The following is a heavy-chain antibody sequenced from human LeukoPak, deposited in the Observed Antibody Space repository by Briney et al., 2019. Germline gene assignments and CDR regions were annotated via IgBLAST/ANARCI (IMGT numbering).Heavy chain of an antibody. Sequence: GGSLRLSCAASGFTFSSYWMHSVRHAPGKGLVWVSRINSDGSSIRYADSVKGRFTISRDNAKNTLYLQMNSLRAEDTAVYYCARPDYGDHRFDSWGQGTLVTVCS. J-gene: IGHJ4*02. D-gene: IGHD4-17*01. CDR2: INSDGSSI. V-gene: IGHV3-74*01. CDR1: GFTFSSYW. CDR3: ARPDYGDHRFDS.